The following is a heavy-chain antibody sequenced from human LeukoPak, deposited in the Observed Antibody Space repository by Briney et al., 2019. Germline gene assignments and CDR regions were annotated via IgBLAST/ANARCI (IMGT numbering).Heavy chain of an antibody. D-gene: IGHD3-22*01. CDR2: IHYSGSP. V-gene: IGHV4-31*03. CDR1: GGSFSSGAYY. Sequence: SHTLSLICTVSGGSFSSGAYYWSWIRQLPGKGLEWIGYIHYSGSPYYNPSLKSRVSISGDTSKNQFSLTLSSVTVADTAVYYCARDSGYDSRGFYYGGFDPWGQGILVTVSS. J-gene: IGHJ5*02. CDR3: ARDSGYDSRGFYYGGFDP.